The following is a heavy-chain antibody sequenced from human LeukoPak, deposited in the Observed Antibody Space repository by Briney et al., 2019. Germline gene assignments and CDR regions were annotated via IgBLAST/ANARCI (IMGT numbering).Heavy chain of an antibody. CDR1: GGSISSSSYY. V-gene: IGHV4-39*07. CDR3: ARVKYYDSSGYSFDY. Sequence: SETLSLTCTVSGGSISSSSYYWGWLRQPPGKGLEWIGSIYYSGSTYYNPSLKSRVTISVDTSKNQFSLKLSSVTAADTAVYYCARVKYYDSSGYSFDYWGQGTLVTVSS. J-gene: IGHJ4*02. CDR2: IYYSGST. D-gene: IGHD3-22*01.